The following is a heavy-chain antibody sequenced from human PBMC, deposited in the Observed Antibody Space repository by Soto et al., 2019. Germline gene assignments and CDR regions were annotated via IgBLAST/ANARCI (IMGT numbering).Heavy chain of an antibody. CDR2: IYSNDEK. CDR1: GFSLNIPRMG. CDR3: ARIRDGYNVDY. J-gene: IGHJ4*02. V-gene: IGHV2-26*01. Sequence: QVTLKESGPVLVIPTETLTLTCSVSGFSLNIPRMGVNGIRQSPGKALEWLAHIYSNDEKSYSTSLKSRLTISKDTSKGQVVLTMTNMYPRDTATYYSARIRDGYNVDYWGQGTLVTVSS. D-gene: IGHD5-12*01.